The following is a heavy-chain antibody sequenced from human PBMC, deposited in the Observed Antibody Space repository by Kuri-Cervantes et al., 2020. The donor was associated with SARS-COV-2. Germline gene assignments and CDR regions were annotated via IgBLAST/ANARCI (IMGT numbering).Heavy chain of an antibody. CDR1: GDSISSSAYY. J-gene: IGHJ6*03. D-gene: IGHD3-3*01. Sequence: SETLSLTCNVSGDSISSSAYYWGWIRLPPGRGLEWIGNIYYSGGTYDNPSLKSRVTISVDTSKNQFSLKLTSVTAADTAVYYCAREVGSYYDFWSGYYQYYYYYMDVWGKGTTVTVSS. CDR3: AREVGSYYDFWSGYYQYYYYYMDV. CDR2: IYYSGGT. V-gene: IGHV4-39*02.